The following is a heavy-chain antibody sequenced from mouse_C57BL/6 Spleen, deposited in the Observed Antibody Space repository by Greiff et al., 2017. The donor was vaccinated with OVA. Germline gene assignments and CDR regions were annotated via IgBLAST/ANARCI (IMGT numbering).Heavy chain of an antibody. CDR3: ATYDYDRGCAY. Sequence: QVQLKESGPGLVQPSQSLSITCTVSGFSLTSYGVHWVRQSPGKGLEWLGVIWSGGSTDYNAAFISRLSISKDNSKSQVFFKMNSLQADDTAIYYCATYDYDRGCAYWGQGTLVTVSA. D-gene: IGHD2-4*01. V-gene: IGHV2-2*01. CDR2: IWSGGST. J-gene: IGHJ3*01. CDR1: GFSLTSYG.